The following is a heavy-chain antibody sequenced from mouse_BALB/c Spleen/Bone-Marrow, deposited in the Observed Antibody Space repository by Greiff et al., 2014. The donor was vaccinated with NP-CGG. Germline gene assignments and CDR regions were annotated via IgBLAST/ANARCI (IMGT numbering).Heavy chain of an antibody. Sequence: QVQLKQSGAELVKPGASVKLSCKASGYTFTSYWMHWVKQRPGQGLEWIGEINPSNGRTNYNEKFKSKATLTVDKSSSTAYMKLGSPASDGSAVYYCAGPFDYWGQGTTLTVSS. V-gene: IGHV1S81*02. CDR2: INPSNGRT. J-gene: IGHJ2*01. CDR3: AGPFDY. CDR1: GYTFTSYW.